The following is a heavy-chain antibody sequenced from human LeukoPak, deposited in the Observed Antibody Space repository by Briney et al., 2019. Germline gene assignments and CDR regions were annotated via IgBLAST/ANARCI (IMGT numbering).Heavy chain of an antibody. Sequence: GGSLGLSCAASGFTFRDYTMNWVRQSPGKGLQWVSLVSFGSIYISYADSLKGRFTISRDDAESLVYLEMTSLRAEDTAVYYCARGAQLEPLDYWGQGTLVTVSS. CDR1: GFTFRDYT. V-gene: IGHV3-21*01. D-gene: IGHD1-1*01. CDR3: ARGAQLEPLDY. CDR2: VSFGSIYI. J-gene: IGHJ4*02.